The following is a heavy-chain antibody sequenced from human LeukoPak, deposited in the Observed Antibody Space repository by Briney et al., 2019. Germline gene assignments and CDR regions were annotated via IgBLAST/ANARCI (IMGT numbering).Heavy chain of an antibody. D-gene: IGHD3-22*01. V-gene: IGHV3-53*01. J-gene: IGHJ3*02. CDR3: ARNHYDWLGTAAFDI. Sequence: GGSLRLSCAASGFTVSSNYMSWVRQAPGKGLEWVSVIYSGGSTYYADSVKGRFTISRDNSKNTLYLQMNSLRAEDTAVYYCARNHYDWLGTAAFDIWGQGTMVTVSS. CDR2: IYSGGST. CDR1: GFTVSSNY.